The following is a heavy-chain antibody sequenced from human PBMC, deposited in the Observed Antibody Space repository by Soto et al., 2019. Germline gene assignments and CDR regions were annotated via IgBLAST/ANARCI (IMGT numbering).Heavy chain of an antibody. V-gene: IGHV1-69*01. CDR3: ARETPSAAAAYYYYGLDV. D-gene: IGHD6-13*01. CDR1: GGTFSSYF. Sequence: GXSVNVSCNVSGGTFSSYFINWVRQAPVQGLEWVGGIIPVFGTASYAEKFQGRVTITADESTSTAYMELSRLRSDDTAVYYCARETPSAAAAYYYYGLDVWGHGTTVTVSS. J-gene: IGHJ6*02. CDR2: IIPVFGTA.